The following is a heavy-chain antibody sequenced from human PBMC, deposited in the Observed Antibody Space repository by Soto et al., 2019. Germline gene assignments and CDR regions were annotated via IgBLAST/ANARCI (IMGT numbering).Heavy chain of an antibody. Sequence: GGSLRPSCAASGFTFSSYSMSWVRQAPGKGLEWVSGFRTSGDGGTTYYADSVKGRFTISRDNSKNMLFLQMNSLRAEDTAIYYCAKKVNSGPGSQYFDYWGQGTLVTVSS. D-gene: IGHD3-10*01. J-gene: IGHJ4*02. V-gene: IGHV3-23*01. CDR3: AKKVNSGPGSQYFDY. CDR2: FRTSGDGGTT. CDR1: GFTFSSYS.